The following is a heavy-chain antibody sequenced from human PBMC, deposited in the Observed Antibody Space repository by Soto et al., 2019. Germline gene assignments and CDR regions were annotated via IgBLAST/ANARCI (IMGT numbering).Heavy chain of an antibody. Sequence: QGQLVQSGAEMKTPGASVEVSCKASGYRFVEYYIHWVRQAPGQGLEWMGIINPEGGESKFAQKFQGRVTMTRDTSTSTVYMDMRSLTSDDTAVYYCATDDGHYYGSVWGQGTLVTVSS. J-gene: IGHJ1*01. CDR2: INPEGGES. V-gene: IGHV1-46*01. D-gene: IGHD3-22*01. CDR3: ATDDGHYYGSV. CDR1: GYRFVEYY.